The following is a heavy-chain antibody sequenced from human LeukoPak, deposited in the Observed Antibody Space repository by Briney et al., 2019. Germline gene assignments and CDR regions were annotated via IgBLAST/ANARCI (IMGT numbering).Heavy chain of an antibody. J-gene: IGHJ4*02. V-gene: IGHV3-48*03. CDR2: ISGTGFTI. CDR1: GFTFSTYE. D-gene: IGHD3-10*01. CDR3: ARDRVWFGELLYDY. Sequence: GGSLRLSCAASGFTFSTYEMNWVRQAPGKGLEWVSYISGTGFTIYYADSVKGRFTISRDNAKNSLYLQMNSLRAEDTAVYYCARDRVWFGELLYDYWGQGTLVTVSS.